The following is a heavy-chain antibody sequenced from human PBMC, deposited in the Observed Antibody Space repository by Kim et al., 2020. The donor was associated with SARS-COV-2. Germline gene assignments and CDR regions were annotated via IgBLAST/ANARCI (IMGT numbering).Heavy chain of an antibody. Sequence: SETLSLTCTVSGGSVRNSDYYWGWIRQSTGKGLEWIGNINFRGSTYYDPSLRNRVIISLDMYKNEVSLKVTSVSAADMATYYCASHVSDTGSWADHWGRGMLVTVSS. V-gene: IGHV4-39*01. CDR1: GGSVRNSDYY. CDR2: INFRGST. J-gene: IGHJ4*02. D-gene: IGHD6-13*01. CDR3: ASHVSDTGSWADH.